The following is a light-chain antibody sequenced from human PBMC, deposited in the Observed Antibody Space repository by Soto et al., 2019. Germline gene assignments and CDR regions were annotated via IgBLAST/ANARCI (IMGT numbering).Light chain of an antibody. J-gene: IGKJ5*01. CDR1: QSISSY. V-gene: IGKV1-39*01. CDR2: AAS. Sequence: DIQVTQSPSSLSASVGDRVTITCRASQSISSYLNWFQQKPGKAPKLLIYAASTLQSGVPSRFSGTGSGTDFTLTISSLQPEDFATYYCQQSYTFITFGQGTRLEIK. CDR3: QQSYTFIT.